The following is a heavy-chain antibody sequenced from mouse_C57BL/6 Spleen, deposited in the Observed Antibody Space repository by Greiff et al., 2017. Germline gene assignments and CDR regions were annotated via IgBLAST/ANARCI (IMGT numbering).Heavy chain of an antibody. V-gene: IGHV1-19*01. J-gene: IGHJ1*03. D-gene: IGHD2-1*01. CDR2: INPYNGGT. CDR1: GYTFTDYY. Sequence: EVQLQQSGPVLVKPGASVKMSCKASGYTFTDYYMNWVKQSHGKSLEWIGVINPYNGGTSYNQKFKGKATLTVDKSSSTAYMELNSLTSEDSAVYYCARRYGNHWYFDVWGTGTTVTVSS. CDR3: ARRYGNHWYFDV.